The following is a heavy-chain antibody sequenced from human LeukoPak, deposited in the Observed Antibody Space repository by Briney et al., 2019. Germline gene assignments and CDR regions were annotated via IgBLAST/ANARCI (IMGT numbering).Heavy chain of an antibody. D-gene: IGHD2-15*01. CDR2: ICSNDNNT. J-gene: IGHJ4*02. V-gene: IGHV3-23*01. CDR3: AKGTSSSCYSAPNY. Sequence: GGSLRLSCAASGFTFSSNAMNWVRQAPGKGLEWVSAICSNDNNTYYANSVKGRFTISRDNSKNTLSLQLNSLRAEDTAVYYCAKGTSSSCYSAPNYWGQGTLVTASS. CDR1: GFTFSSNA.